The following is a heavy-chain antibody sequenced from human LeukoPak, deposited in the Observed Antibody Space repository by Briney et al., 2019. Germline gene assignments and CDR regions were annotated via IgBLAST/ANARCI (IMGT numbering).Heavy chain of an antibody. CDR1: GYTFTGYY. J-gene: IGHJ4*02. V-gene: IGHV1-2*02. Sequence: ASVKVSCKASGYTFTGYYMHWVRQAPGQGLEWMEWINPNSGGTNYAQKFQGRVTMTRDTSISTAYMELSRLRSDDTAVYYCAREGTYGDYGDFDYWGQGTLVTVSS. CDR2: INPNSGGT. CDR3: AREGTYGDYGDFDY. D-gene: IGHD4-17*01.